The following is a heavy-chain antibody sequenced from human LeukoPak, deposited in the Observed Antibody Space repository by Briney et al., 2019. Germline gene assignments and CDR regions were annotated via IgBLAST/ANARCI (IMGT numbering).Heavy chain of an antibody. V-gene: IGHV1-69*06. CDR1: GGTFSSYA. J-gene: IGHJ4*02. Sequence: ASVKVSCKASGGTFSSYAISWVRQAPGQGLEWMGGIIPIFGTANYAQKFQGRVTITADKSTSTAYMELSSLRSEDTAVYYCARGDRRDGYNLFDYWGQGTLVTVSS. CDR2: IIPIFGTA. D-gene: IGHD5-24*01. CDR3: ARGDRRDGYNLFDY.